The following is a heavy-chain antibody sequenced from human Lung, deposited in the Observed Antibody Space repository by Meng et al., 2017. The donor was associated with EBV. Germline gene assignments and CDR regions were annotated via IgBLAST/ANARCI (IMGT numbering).Heavy chain of an antibody. J-gene: IGHJ4*02. Sequence: GQARELGPGGVKPSGHRSLTSTVAGDSISSDIWWSWVRQPPGKGLEWIGEVYHRGDTNYNPSLKSRVVISVDRSKNQFSLNLSSVTAADTAVYYCGRDQGRQLINHWGQGTLVTVSS. V-gene: IGHV4-4*02. CDR1: GDSISSDIW. D-gene: IGHD1-1*01. CDR3: GRDQGRQLINH. CDR2: VYHRGDT.